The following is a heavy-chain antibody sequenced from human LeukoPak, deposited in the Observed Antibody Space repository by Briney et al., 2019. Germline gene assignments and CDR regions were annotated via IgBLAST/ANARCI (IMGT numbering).Heavy chain of an antibody. J-gene: IGHJ4*02. CDR3: ATYRQVLLPFES. CDR1: GFIFSNYA. V-gene: IGHV3-23*01. D-gene: IGHD2-8*02. Sequence: PGGSLRLSCAASGFIFSNYAMHWVRQAPGKGLEWVSSIFPSGGEIHYADSVRGRFTISRDNSKSTLSLQMNSLRAEDTAIYYCATYRQVLLPFESWGQGTLVTVSS. CDR2: IFPSGGEI.